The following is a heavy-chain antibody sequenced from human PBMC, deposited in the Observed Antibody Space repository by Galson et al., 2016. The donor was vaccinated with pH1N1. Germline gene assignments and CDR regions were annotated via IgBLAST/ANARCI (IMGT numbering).Heavy chain of an antibody. J-gene: IGHJ4*02. CDR1: GFSFDTYA. CDR2: FSGSGGST. Sequence: SLRLSCAASGFSFDTYAMHWVRQAPGKGLEWVSGFSGSGGSTYYADSVKGRFTISRDNSMNTLYLQMNSLRAEDTAVYYCAKDQGAYCSSTSCYGYDYWGQGTLVTVSS. CDR3: AKDQGAYCSSTSCYGYDY. V-gene: IGHV3-23*01. D-gene: IGHD2-2*01.